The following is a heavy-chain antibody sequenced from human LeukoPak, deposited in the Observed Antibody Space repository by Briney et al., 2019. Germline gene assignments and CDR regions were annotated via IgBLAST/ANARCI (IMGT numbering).Heavy chain of an antibody. CDR2: LSGCGGST. V-gene: IGHV3-23*01. CDR3: AKIAVPDTNFDY. D-gene: IGHD6-19*01. Sequence: GGSLRLSCAASGFTFSSYAMTWVRQAPGKGLEWVSTLSGCGGSTYYADSVKGRFTVSRDNSKNTVYLQMNSLRAEDTALYYCAKIAVPDTNFDYWGQGTLVTVSS. CDR1: GFTFSSYA. J-gene: IGHJ4*02.